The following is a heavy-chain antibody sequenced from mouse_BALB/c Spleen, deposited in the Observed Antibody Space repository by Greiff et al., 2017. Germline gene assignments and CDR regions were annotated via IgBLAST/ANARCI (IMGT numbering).Heavy chain of an antibody. CDR3: TRSYLRYAMDY. J-gene: IGHJ4*01. Sequence: QVQLQQPGAELVKPGASVKMSCKASGYTFTSYWMHWVKQRPGQGLEWIGVIDPSDSYTSYNQKFKGKATLTVDTSSSTAYMQLSSLTSEDSAVYYCTRSYLRYAMDYWGQGTSVTVSS. V-gene: IGHV1S127*01. D-gene: IGHD6-5*01. CDR1: GYTFTSYW. CDR2: IDPSDSYT.